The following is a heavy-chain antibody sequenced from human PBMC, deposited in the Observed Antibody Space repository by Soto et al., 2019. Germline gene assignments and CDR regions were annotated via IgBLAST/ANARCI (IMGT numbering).Heavy chain of an antibody. CDR3: ARGFYHFWSGYPNWFDP. V-gene: IGHV3-21*01. CDR1: GFTFSSYS. D-gene: IGHD3-3*01. Sequence: GGSLSLSCAASGFTFSSYSMNWVRQAPGKGLEWVSSISSSSSYIYYADSVKGRFTISRDNAKNSLYLQMKSLRAEDTAVYYCARGFYHFWSGYPNWFDPWGQGALVTVSP. CDR2: ISSSSSYI. J-gene: IGHJ5*02.